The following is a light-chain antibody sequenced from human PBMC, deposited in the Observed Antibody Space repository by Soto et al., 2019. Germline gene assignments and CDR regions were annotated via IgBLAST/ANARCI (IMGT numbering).Light chain of an antibody. J-gene: IGKJ5*01. CDR2: GAS. V-gene: IGKV3-20*01. CDR1: QSVSSSY. Sequence: EIVLTQSPGTLSLSPGERATLSCRASQSVSSSYLAWYQQQPGQAPRLIISGASSRAPGIPDRFSGSGSGTDVTITISRLEPEDFAVYYCQQYGNSLSFTFGQGTRLEIK. CDR3: QQYGNSLSFT.